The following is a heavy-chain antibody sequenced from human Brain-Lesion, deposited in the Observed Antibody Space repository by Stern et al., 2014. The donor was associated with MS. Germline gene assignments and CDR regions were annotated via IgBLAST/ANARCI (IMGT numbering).Heavy chain of an antibody. Sequence: VQLVESGPGLVKPSGTLSLTCAVSGGSISSSNWWSWVRQSPGKGLEWIGESDHSGSTIYNPSLKSRVNVSGDKPKNRFSLKLRSVTAADPAVYFCARFPASRPHVFDSWGQGTLVTVSS. CDR3: ARFPASRPHVFDS. CDR1: GGSISSSNW. D-gene: IGHD6-13*01. CDR2: SDHSGST. V-gene: IGHV4-4*02. J-gene: IGHJ4*02.